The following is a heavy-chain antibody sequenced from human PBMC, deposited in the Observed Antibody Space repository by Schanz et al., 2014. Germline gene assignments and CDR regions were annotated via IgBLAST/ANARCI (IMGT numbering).Heavy chain of an antibody. CDR3: ARDHTTESYYSAGPPIDY. Sequence: EVQLVQSGGGLVQPGGSLRLSCAASGFTFSSHWMHWVRQDPGKGLVWVARINSVGSNTDYADSVRGRFTISRDNSKNTLYLQMNSLRAEDTAVYYCARDHTTESYYSAGPPIDYWGQGTLRTVSS. D-gene: IGHD1-26*01. CDR2: INSVGSNT. J-gene: IGHJ4*02. CDR1: GFTFSSHW. V-gene: IGHV3-74*01.